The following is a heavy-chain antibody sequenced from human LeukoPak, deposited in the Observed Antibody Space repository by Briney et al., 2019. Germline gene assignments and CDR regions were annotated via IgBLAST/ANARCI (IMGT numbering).Heavy chain of an antibody. CDR1: GFTFSSYW. J-gene: IGHJ4*02. D-gene: IGHD5-18*01. Sequence: GGSLRLSCAVSGFTFSSYWMSWVRQAPGKGLEWVANIKQDGSEKYYVDSVKGRFTISRDNAKNSLYLQMNSLRAEDTAVYYCARDLQLGHDYWGQGTLVTVSS. V-gene: IGHV3-7*03. CDR3: ARDLQLGHDY. CDR2: IKQDGSEK.